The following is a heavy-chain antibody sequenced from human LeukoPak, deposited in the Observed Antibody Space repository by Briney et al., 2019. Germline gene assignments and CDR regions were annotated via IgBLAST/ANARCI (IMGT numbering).Heavy chain of an antibody. Sequence: SGGSLRLSCAASGFTFSSYGMHWVRQAPGKGLEWVAVIWYDGSNKYYADSVKGRFTISRDNSKNTLYLQMNSLRAEDTAVYYCARDKGSSSWCDYWGQGTLVTVSS. CDR2: IWYDGSNK. V-gene: IGHV3-33*08. CDR3: ARDKGSSSWCDY. J-gene: IGHJ4*02. CDR1: GFTFSSYG. D-gene: IGHD6-13*01.